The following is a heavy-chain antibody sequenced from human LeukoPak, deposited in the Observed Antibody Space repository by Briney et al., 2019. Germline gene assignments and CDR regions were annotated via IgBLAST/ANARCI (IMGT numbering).Heavy chain of an antibody. D-gene: IGHD6-13*01. J-gene: IGHJ4*02. Sequence: GASVKVSCKASGYTFTSYGISWVRQAPGQGLEWMGGIIPIFGTANYAQKFQGRVTITADKSTSTAYTELSSLRSEDTAVYYCAGPNINFRGQQLVSASNRRLDYWGQGTLVTVSS. V-gene: IGHV1-69*06. CDR1: GYTFTSYG. CDR3: AGPNINFRGQQLVSASNRRLDY. CDR2: IIPIFGTA.